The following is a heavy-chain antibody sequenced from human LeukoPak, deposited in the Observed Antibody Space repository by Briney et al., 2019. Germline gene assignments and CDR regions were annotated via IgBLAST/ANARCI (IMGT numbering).Heavy chain of an antibody. Sequence: SETLSLTCTVSGGSIRSYFWSWIRQPPGKGLEWIGYIDYSGGTNYNPSLKSRVTISVDTSKNQFSLRLSSVTAADTAVYYCARAVGATPHSFDYWGQGTLVTVSS. CDR3: ARAVGATPHSFDY. V-gene: IGHV4-59*01. D-gene: IGHD1-26*01. CDR1: GGSIRSYF. J-gene: IGHJ4*02. CDR2: IDYSGGT.